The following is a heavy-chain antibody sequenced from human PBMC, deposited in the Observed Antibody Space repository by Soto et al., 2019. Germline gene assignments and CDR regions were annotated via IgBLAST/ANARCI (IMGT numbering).Heavy chain of an antibody. J-gene: IGHJ6*02. CDR3: ARDMSGGTYNYYYGMDV. D-gene: IGHD1-26*01. CDR1: GFTFSSYA. Sequence: GGSLRLSCAASGFTFSSYAMSWVRQAPGKGLEWVSALSGSGISTYYADSVKGRFTISRDNSKSTLYLQMNSLRADDTAVYYCARDMSGGTYNYYYGMDVWGQGTTVTVSS. V-gene: IGHV3-23*01. CDR2: LSGSGIST.